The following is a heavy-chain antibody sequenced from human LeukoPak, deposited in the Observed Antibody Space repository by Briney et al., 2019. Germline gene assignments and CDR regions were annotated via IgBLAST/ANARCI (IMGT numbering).Heavy chain of an antibody. CDR1: GGSVSSGSYY. V-gene: IGHV4-61*01. Sequence: SETLSLTCTVSGGSVSSGSYYWSWIRQPPGKGLEWIGYIYYSGSTNYNPSLKSRVTISVDTSKNQFSLKLSSVTAADTAVYYCARLNPRYYYDSSGYYPREFDYWGQGTLVTVSS. D-gene: IGHD3-22*01. J-gene: IGHJ4*02. CDR2: IYYSGST. CDR3: ARLNPRYYYDSSGYYPREFDY.